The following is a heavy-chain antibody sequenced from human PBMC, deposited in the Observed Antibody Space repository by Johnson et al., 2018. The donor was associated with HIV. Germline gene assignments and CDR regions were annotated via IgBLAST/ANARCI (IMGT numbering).Heavy chain of an antibody. Sequence: EVQLVESGGDLVQPGGSLRLSCIGSGFTFSHNWMSWVRQAPGKGPEWVANINHDVSAIHYVDSVTGRFTISRDNAKRSLFLQMNSLRAEDTAVYYCARNGLIPAAKGVAFDIWGQGTTVTVSS. J-gene: IGHJ3*02. CDR3: ARNGLIPAAKGVAFDI. D-gene: IGHD2-2*01. V-gene: IGHV3-7*01. CDR1: GFTFSHNW. CDR2: INHDVSAI.